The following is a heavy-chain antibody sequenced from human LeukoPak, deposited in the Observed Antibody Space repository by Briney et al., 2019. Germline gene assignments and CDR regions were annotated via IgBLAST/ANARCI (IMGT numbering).Heavy chain of an antibody. CDR3: ARDPSRITMIVVAGGGDY. V-gene: IGHV1-18*01. J-gene: IGHJ4*02. D-gene: IGHD3-22*01. CDR2: ISAYNGNT. CDR1: GYTFTSYG. Sequence: ASVKVSCKASGYTFTSYGISWVRQAPGQGLEWMGLISAYNGNTNYAQKLQGRVTMTTDTSTSTAYMELRSLRSDDTAVYYCARDPSRITMIVVAGGGDYWGQGTLVTVSS.